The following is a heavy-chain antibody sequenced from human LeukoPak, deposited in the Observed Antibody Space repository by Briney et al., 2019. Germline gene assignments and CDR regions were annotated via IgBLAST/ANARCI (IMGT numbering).Heavy chain of an antibody. D-gene: IGHD3-3*01. CDR3: ASMISGIWSGSFDP. CDR1: GFTFSSYA. Sequence: GRSLRLSCAASGFTFSSYAMHWVRQAPGKGLEWVAVISYDGSNKYYADSVKGRFTISRDNSKNTLYLQMNSLRAEDTAVYYCASMISGIWSGSFDPWGQGTLVAVSS. V-gene: IGHV3-30*07. CDR2: ISYDGSNK. J-gene: IGHJ5*02.